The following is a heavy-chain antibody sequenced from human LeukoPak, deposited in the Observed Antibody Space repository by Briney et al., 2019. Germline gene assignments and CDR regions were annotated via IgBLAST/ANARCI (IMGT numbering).Heavy chain of an antibody. CDR1: GGSFSGYY. J-gene: IGHJ4*02. CDR2: INHSGST. CDR3: ARGHLYDFWSGYYMFGY. Sequence: SSETLSLTCAVYGGSFSGYYWSWIRQPPGKGLEWIGEINHSGSTNYNPSVKSRVTISVDTSKNQFSLKLSSVTAADTAVYYCARGHLYDFWSGYYMFGYWGQGTLVTVSS. V-gene: IGHV4-34*01. D-gene: IGHD3-3*01.